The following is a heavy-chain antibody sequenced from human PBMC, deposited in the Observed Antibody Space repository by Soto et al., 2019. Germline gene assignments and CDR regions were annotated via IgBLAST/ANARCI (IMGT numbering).Heavy chain of an antibody. J-gene: IGHJ4*02. Sequence: GGSLRLSCAASGFTFSSYGMHWVRQAPGKGLEWVAVIWYDGSNKYYADSVKGRFTISRDNSKNTLYLQMNSLRAEDTAVYYCAREPYDSSGYYYYWGQGTLVTVSS. D-gene: IGHD3-22*01. CDR2: IWYDGSNK. V-gene: IGHV3-33*01. CDR3: AREPYDSSGYYYY. CDR1: GFTFSSYG.